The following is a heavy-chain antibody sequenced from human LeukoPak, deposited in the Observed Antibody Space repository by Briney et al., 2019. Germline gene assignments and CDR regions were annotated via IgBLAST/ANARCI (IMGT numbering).Heavy chain of an antibody. J-gene: IGHJ4*02. CDR2: INPKSGGT. CDR1: GYTFTDYY. V-gene: IGHV1-2*02. CDR3: ARIYGGYVDY. D-gene: IGHD4/OR15-4a*01. Sequence: ASVKVSCKASGYTFTDYYFHWVRQAPGQGLEWMGWINPKSGGTNYAQKFQGRDTMTRDTSITTAYMELSRLRSDDTAVYFCARIYGGYVDYWGQGTLVTVSS.